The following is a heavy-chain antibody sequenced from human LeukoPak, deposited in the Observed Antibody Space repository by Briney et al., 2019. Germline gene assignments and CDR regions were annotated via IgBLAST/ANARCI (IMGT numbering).Heavy chain of an antibody. V-gene: IGHV4-59*01. CDR1: GGPISSYY. CDR3: ARDSYDILTGYDYYYGMDV. D-gene: IGHD3-9*01. J-gene: IGHJ6*02. CDR2: IYYSGST. Sequence: SETLSLTCTVSGGPISSYYWIWIRQPPGKGLEWIGYIYYSGSTNYNPSLKSRVTISVDTSKNQFSLKLSSVTAADTGVYYCARDSYDILTGYDYYYGMDVWGQGTTVTVSS.